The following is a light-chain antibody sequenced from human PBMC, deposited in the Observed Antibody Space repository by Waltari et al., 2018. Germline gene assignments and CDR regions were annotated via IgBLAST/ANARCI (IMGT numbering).Light chain of an antibody. V-gene: IGKV3-15*01. CDR3: QQYHNWPRV. Sequence: EIVMTQSPATLSVSTGERATLSCKASQSVITNLAWYQQKPGQPPRLLIYGASARATGIPDRFSGSGFGTEFTLAISSLQSEDSAIYYCQQYHNWPRVFGQGTKVEIK. CDR1: QSVITN. CDR2: GAS. J-gene: IGKJ1*01.